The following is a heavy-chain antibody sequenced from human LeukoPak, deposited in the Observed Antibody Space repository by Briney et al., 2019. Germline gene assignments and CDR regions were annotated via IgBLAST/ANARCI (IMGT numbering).Heavy chain of an antibody. D-gene: IGHD3-3*01. V-gene: IGHV3-7*01. Sequence: PGGSLRLSCAASGFTFSSHGMSWVRQAPGKGLEWVANIKQDGSEKYYVDSVKGRFTISRDNAKNSLYLQMNSLRAEDTAVYYCARGSFSDFWSGYSDYWGQGTLVTVSS. J-gene: IGHJ4*02. CDR1: GFTFSSHG. CDR2: IKQDGSEK. CDR3: ARGSFSDFWSGYSDY.